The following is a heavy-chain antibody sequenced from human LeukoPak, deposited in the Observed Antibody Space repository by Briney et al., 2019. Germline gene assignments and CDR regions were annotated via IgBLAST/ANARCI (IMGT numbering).Heavy chain of an antibody. CDR3: AKGAYSSAAVYYFDY. D-gene: IGHD5-18*01. CDR2: ISGSGGSI. J-gene: IGHJ4*02. V-gene: IGHV3-23*01. CDR1: GFTFSSYA. Sequence: GGSLGLSCSASGFTFSSYAMIWVRQAPGKGLEWVSGISGSGGSISYAGSVKGRFTISRDTSKNTLYLQMNSLRAEGTAVYYCAKGAYSSAAVYYFDYWGQGTLDTVSS.